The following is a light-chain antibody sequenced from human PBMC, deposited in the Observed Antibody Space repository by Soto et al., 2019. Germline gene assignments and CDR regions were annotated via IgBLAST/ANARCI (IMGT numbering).Light chain of an antibody. CDR3: CSYTSSSTYV. J-gene: IGLJ1*01. Sequence: QSVLAQPASVSGSPGQSITISCTGTGSDVGAYSYVSWYQQCPGKAPKLIIYDVVNRPSGVSNRFSGSKSGNTAALIIFGLQAEDEADYYCCSYTSSSTYVFGTGTKVTVL. CDR1: GSDVGAYSY. V-gene: IGLV2-14*01. CDR2: DVV.